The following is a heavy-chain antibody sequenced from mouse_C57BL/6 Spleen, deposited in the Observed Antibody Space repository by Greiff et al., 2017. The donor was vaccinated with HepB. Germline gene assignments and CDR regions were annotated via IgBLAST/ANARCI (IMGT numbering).Heavy chain of an antibody. CDR2: IYPSDSET. CDR3: ARGRVNGFAY. Sequence: QVQLQQPGAELVRPGSSVKLSCKASGYTFTSYWMDWVKQRPGQGLEWIGNIYPSDSETHYNQKFKDKATLTVDKSSSTAYMQLSSLTSEDSAVYYCARGRVNGFAYRGQGTLVTVSA. V-gene: IGHV1-61*01. J-gene: IGHJ3*01. CDR1: GYTFTSYW. D-gene: IGHD2-2*01.